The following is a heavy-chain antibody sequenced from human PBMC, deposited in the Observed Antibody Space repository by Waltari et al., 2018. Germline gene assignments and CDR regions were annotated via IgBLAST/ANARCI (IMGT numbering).Heavy chain of an antibody. D-gene: IGHD3-22*01. CDR3: AHIFSSSAAYFDY. CDR1: GFSLSTNGAG. Sequence: QITLKESGPTLVKPTQTLTLTCRLSGFSLSTNGAGVGWIRQPPGKALEWLGLIYWTDGKAYNPSLESRLTFTKDTSKNQVVLKMTNMDAVDTATYYCAHIFSSSAAYFDYWGQGTLVTVS. V-gene: IGHV2-5*01. CDR2: IYWTDGK. J-gene: IGHJ4*02.